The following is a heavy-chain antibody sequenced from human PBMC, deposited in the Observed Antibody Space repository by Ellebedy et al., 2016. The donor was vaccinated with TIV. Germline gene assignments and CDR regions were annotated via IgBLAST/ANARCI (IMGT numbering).Heavy chain of an antibody. D-gene: IGHD5-18*01. CDR1: GFTFSSHS. J-gene: IGHJ4*02. CDR3: ARAGEYSYGYSFDY. CDR2: ISSSSSSK. V-gene: IGHV3-48*02. Sequence: PGGSLRLSCAASGFTFSSHSMNWVRQAPGKGLEWVSYISSSSSSKYYADSVKGRFTISRDNVKNSLYLQMNSLRDEDTAVYYCARAGEYSYGYSFDYWGQGTLVTVSS.